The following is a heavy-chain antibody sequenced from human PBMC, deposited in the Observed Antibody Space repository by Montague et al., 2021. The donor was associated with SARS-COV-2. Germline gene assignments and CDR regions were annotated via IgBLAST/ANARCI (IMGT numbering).Heavy chain of an antibody. CDR1: GGSISSSSYY. J-gene: IGHJ3*01. V-gene: IGHV4-39*01. Sequence: SETLSLTCTVSGGSISSSSYYWGWIRQPPGKGLEWIGSIYYSGSTYYNPSLKSRVTISVDTSKNQFSLKLSSVAAADTAVYYCASPTYYYDSSGSDAFDLWGPGKTVTVPS. D-gene: IGHD3-22*01. CDR3: ASPTYYYDSSGSDAFDL. CDR2: IYYSGST.